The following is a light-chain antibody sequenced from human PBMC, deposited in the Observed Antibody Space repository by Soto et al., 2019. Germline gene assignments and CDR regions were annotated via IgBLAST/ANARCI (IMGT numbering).Light chain of an antibody. V-gene: IGLV2-14*01. CDR3: SSHANSSTTVV. CDR2: EVS. CDR1: SSDVGVSNY. Sequence: QSVLTQPASVSGSPGQSITISCTGSSSDVGVSNYVSWYQQHPDKAPKLMIYEVSNRPSGVSNRFSGSKSGNTASLTISGLQAEDEADYYCSSHANSSTTVVFGGGTKVTVL. J-gene: IGLJ2*01.